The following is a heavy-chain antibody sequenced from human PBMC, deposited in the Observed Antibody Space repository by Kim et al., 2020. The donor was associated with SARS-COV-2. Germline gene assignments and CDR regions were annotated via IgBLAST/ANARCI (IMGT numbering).Heavy chain of an antibody. J-gene: IGHJ6*02. CDR3: ARGGFGSSWCMDV. Sequence: NQPLKSRVTISVDTCKTQFSLKLSSVTAADTAVYYCARGGFGSSWCMDVWGQGTTVTVSS. V-gene: IGHV4-39*01. D-gene: IGHD6-13*01.